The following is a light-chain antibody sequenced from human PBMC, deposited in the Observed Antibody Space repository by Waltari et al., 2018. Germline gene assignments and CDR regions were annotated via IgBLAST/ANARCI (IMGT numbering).Light chain of an antibody. V-gene: IGKV3-15*01. Sequence: EIVMTQSPATLSVSPGERATLSCRASQGVSSNLAWYQQKPGQAPRLLISGASTRATGIPARFSGSGSGTEFTLTISSLQSEDFAVYYCQQYNNWPITFGQGTRLEIK. CDR3: QQYNNWPIT. CDR1: QGVSSN. CDR2: GAS. J-gene: IGKJ5*01.